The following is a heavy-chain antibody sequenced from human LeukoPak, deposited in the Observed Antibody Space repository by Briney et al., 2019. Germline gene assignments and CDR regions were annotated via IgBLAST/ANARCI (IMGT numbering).Heavy chain of an antibody. Sequence: PGGSPRLSCAVSGFRVSDYYMSWVRQAPGKGLEWVGLIRDSGEAFYADFARGRFAISRDESENTLYLQMNSLRVEDTAVYFCARDRAANQDWVEFDPWGQGTPVIVSP. CDR2: IRDSGEA. D-gene: IGHD3/OR15-3a*01. CDR1: GFRVSDYY. CDR3: ARDRAANQDWVEFDP. V-gene: IGHV3-66*03. J-gene: IGHJ5*02.